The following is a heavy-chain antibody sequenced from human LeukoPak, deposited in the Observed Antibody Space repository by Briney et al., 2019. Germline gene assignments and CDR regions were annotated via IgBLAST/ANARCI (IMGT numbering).Heavy chain of an antibody. Sequence: GESLKISCKGSGYSFTNYSIGWVRQVPGKGLEWMGIIYPDDSDTRYSPSFQGQVTISADKSISTAYLQWSNLKASDTAMYYCARWSMSGGDAFDVWGQGTIVTVSS. CDR2: IYPDDSDT. CDR1: GYSFTNYS. V-gene: IGHV5-51*01. J-gene: IGHJ3*01. CDR3: ARWSMSGGDAFDV. D-gene: IGHD3-10*01.